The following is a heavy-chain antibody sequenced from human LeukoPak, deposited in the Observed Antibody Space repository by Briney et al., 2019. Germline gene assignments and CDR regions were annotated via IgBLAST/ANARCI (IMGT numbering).Heavy chain of an antibody. CDR1: GFTFSSYW. D-gene: IGHD3-16*01. J-gene: IGHJ6*02. CDR3: ARGGGLDV. CDR2: IKQDGSER. Sequence: GGSLRLSCAASGFTFSSYWMNWARQAPGKGLEWVASIKQDGSERYYVDSVKGRFTISRDNVKNSLYLQMSNLRAEDTAVYFCARGGGLDVWGQGATVTVSS. V-gene: IGHV3-7*03.